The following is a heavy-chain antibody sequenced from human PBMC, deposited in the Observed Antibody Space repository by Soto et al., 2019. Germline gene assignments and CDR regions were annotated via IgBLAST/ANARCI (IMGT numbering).Heavy chain of an antibody. J-gene: IGHJ6*02. Sequence: EVQLVESGGGLVKPGGSLRLSCAASGFTFSNAYMNWVRQAPGKGLEWVGRIKTKADGGATDYAAPVRDRFTISRDDSKNTLYLQMNSVKTEDTAVYYCTTAAGTQYYYYYNLDVWGQGTTVAVSS. CDR3: TTAAGTQYYYYYNLDV. V-gene: IGHV3-15*07. CDR2: IKTKADGGAT. CDR1: GFTFSNAY. D-gene: IGHD1-1*01.